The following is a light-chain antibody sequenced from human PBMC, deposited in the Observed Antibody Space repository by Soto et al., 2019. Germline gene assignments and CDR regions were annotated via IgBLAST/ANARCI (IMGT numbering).Light chain of an antibody. J-gene: IGKJ2*01. CDR2: ATS. Sequence: VLTQSPDTLSLSPGERATLSCRASERVSNSYLAWYQQKFGEAPRLLLSATSKRAAGIPDRFSGSGSGTDFPLTISTVEPEDFAVYYCQQFGTSPPKTFGQGTKLEI. CDR1: ERVSNSY. CDR3: QQFGTSPPKT. V-gene: IGKV3-20*01.